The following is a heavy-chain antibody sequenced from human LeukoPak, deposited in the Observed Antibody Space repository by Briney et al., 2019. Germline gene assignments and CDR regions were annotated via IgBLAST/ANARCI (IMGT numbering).Heavy chain of an antibody. CDR1: GGSIDITDY. V-gene: IGHV4-4*02. Sequence: SGTLSLTCGVSGGSIDITDYWSWVRQVPDKGLEWIGEISHDGTTNYNASLRSRVAMSLDRANNQFSLSLTSVTAADTAVYYCTRENRPFCPFAYWGQGILVTVSS. D-gene: IGHD2/OR15-2a*01. J-gene: IGHJ4*02. CDR2: ISHDGTT. CDR3: TRENRPFCPFAY.